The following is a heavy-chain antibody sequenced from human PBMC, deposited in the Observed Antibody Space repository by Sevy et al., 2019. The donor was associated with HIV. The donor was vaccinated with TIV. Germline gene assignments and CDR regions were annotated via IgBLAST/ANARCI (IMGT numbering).Heavy chain of an antibody. CDR1: GFTFSSYE. J-gene: IGHJ4*02. Sequence: GGSLRLSCVASGFTFSSYEMNWVRQAPGKGLEWVSYISNSGTSMYYSDSVKGRFTISRENARNSLYLQMNSLRAEDTAVYYCARDLPPSATTVAHFDCWGQGTLVTVSS. V-gene: IGHV3-48*03. CDR2: ISNSGTSM. D-gene: IGHD4-17*01. CDR3: ARDLPPSATTVAHFDC.